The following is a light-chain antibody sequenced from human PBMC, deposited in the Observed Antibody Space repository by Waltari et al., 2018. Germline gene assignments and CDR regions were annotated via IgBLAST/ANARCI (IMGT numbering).Light chain of an antibody. CDR2: RAS. CDR1: QSVGSSS. CDR3: QQHGTLPAT. J-gene: IGKJ1*01. Sequence: EIVLTQSPGTASLSPGERVTLSCRASQSVGSSSLAWYQQKPCQAPRLVIYRASRRATGIPDRCSGSGSGTDFSLTISRLEPEDFAVYYCQQHGTLPATFGQGTKVEIK. V-gene: IGKV3-20*01.